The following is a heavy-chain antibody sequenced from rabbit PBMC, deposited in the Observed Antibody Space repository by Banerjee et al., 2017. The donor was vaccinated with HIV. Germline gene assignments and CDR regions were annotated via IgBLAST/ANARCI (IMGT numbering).Heavy chain of an antibody. J-gene: IGHJ2*01. V-gene: IGHV1S45*01. CDR1: GFSFSSNYW. CDR3: ANYVGTVNSGYDGAFDP. Sequence: EESGGGLVQPEGSLTLTCTASGFSFSSNYWICWVRQAPGKGLEWIGCIYTGSSSTWYASWAKGRFTISKTSSTTVTLQMTSLTAADTATYFCANYVGTVNSGYDGAFDPWGPGTLVTVS. D-gene: IGHD1-1*01. CDR2: IYTGSSST.